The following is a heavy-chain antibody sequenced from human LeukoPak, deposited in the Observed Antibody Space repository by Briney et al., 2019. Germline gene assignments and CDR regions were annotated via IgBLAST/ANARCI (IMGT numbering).Heavy chain of an antibody. CDR1: GGSISSYY. D-gene: IGHD5-18*01. CDR2: IYYSGST. J-gene: IGHJ4*02. CDR3: ARHGYSYGPVDY. V-gene: IGHV4-59*08. Sequence: SETLSLTCTVSGGSISSYYRSWIRQPPGKGLEWIGYIYYSGSTNYNPSLKSRVTISVDTSKNQFSLKLTSVTAADTAVYYCARHGYSYGPVDYWGQGTLVTVSS.